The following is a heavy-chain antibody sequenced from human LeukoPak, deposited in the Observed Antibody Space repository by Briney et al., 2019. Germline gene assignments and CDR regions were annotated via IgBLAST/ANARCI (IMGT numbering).Heavy chain of an antibody. CDR3: AKYSTASAWGYYDSSGFFYFDY. Sequence: GGSLRLSCAASGFTFSSYAMSWVRQAPGKGLEWVSGISGSGGTTYYADSVKGRFTISRDNSKNTLYLQMNSLRAEDTAVYYCAKYSTASAWGYYDSSGFFYFDYWGQGTLVTVSS. D-gene: IGHD3-22*01. CDR1: GFTFSSYA. J-gene: IGHJ4*02. V-gene: IGHV3-23*01. CDR2: ISGSGGTT.